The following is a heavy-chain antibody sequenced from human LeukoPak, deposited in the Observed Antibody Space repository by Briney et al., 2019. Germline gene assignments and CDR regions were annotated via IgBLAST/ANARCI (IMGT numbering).Heavy chain of an antibody. CDR1: GGTFSSYA. J-gene: IGHJ4*02. D-gene: IGHD5-18*01. Sequence: AASVKVSCKASGGTFSSYAISWVRQAPGQGLEWMGGIIPIFGTANYAQKFQGRVTMTRDTSISTAYMELSRLRSDDTAVYYCARGYSYGGNFDYWGQGTLVTVSS. V-gene: IGHV1-69*05. CDR2: IIPIFGTA. CDR3: ARGYSYGGNFDY.